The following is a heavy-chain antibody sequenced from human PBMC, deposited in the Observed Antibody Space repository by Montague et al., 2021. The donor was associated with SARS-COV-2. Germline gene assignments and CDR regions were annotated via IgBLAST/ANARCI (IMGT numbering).Heavy chain of an antibody. Sequence: SLRLSCAASGFSFRSYAMNWVRQAPGKGLEWVSGISYTSGSTYYADSVKGRFTISRDNSKNTVYLQMNSLRAEDTAVYYCANGVDASGSYRSTLGYWGQGTLVTVSS. D-gene: IGHD3-10*01. CDR2: ISYTSGST. V-gene: IGHV3-23*01. CDR1: GFSFRSYA. CDR3: ANGVDASGSYRSTLGY. J-gene: IGHJ4*02.